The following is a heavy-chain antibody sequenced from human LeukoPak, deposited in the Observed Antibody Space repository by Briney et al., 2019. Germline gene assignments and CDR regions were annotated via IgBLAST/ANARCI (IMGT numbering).Heavy chain of an antibody. CDR2: INPNSGDT. CDR1: GYTFTGYY. Sequence: ASVKVSSKTSGYTFTGYYTHWVRQAPGQGLEWMGWINPNSGDTNYAQKFQGRVTMTRDTSISTAYMELGRLKSDDTAVYYCAKDGGRGFNYGLYYFDHWGQGTLVTVSS. V-gene: IGHV1-2*02. D-gene: IGHD5-18*01. J-gene: IGHJ4*02. CDR3: AKDGGRGFNYGLYYFDH.